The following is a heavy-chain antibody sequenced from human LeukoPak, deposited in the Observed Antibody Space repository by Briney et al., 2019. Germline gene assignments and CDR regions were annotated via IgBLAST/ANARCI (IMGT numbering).Heavy chain of an antibody. CDR1: GGSISSYY. CDR3: ARAQWGIAAAGYDY. J-gene: IGHJ4*02. Sequence: SETLSLTCTVSGGSISSYYWSWIRQPPGKGLEWIGYIYYSGSTNYNPSLNSRVTISVDTSKNQFSLKLSSVIAADTAVYYCARAQWGIAAAGYDYWGQGTLVTVSS. D-gene: IGHD6-13*01. CDR2: IYYSGST. V-gene: IGHV4-59*01.